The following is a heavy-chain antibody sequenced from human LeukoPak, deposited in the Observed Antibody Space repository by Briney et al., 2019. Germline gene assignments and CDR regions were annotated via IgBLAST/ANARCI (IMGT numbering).Heavy chain of an antibody. D-gene: IGHD3-22*01. J-gene: IGHJ4*02. Sequence: GASVKVSCKASGGTFSSYAISWVRQAPGQGLEWMGGIIPIFGTANYAQKFQGRVTITADESTSTAYMELSSLRSEDTAVYYCARLVDSSGYTDFDYWGQGTLVTVSS. CDR2: IIPIFGTA. CDR1: GGTFSSYA. V-gene: IGHV1-69*13. CDR3: ARLVDSSGYTDFDY.